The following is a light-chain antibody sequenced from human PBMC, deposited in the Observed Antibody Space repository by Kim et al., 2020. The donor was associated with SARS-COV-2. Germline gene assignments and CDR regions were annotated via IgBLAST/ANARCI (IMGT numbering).Light chain of an antibody. V-gene: IGLV2-14*03. Sequence: GQSFTISCTGTNSDIGHYNYVSWYQQHPGKAPKLMIYDVSKRPSGVSNRFSGSKSGNTASLTISGLQADDEADYYCSSYTTSTSVVFGGGTQLTVL. J-gene: IGLJ2*01. CDR3: SSYTTSTSVV. CDR2: DVS. CDR1: NSDIGHYNY.